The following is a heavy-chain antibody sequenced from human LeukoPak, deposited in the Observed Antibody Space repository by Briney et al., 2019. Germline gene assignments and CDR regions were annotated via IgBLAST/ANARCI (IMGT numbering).Heavy chain of an antibody. J-gene: IGHJ4*02. CDR2: INHSGST. D-gene: IGHD3-10*01. V-gene: IGHV4-39*07. Sequence: PSETLSLTCSVSGASISSGSNYWGWIRQPPGKTLEWIGEINHSGSTNYNPSLKSRVTISVDTSKNQFSLKLSSVTAADTAVYYCQITMVRGALFVSDYWGQGTLVTVSS. CDR3: QITMVRGALFVSDY. CDR1: GASISSGSNY.